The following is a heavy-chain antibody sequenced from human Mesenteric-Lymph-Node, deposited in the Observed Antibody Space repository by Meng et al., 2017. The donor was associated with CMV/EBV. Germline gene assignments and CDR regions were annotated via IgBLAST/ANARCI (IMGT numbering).Heavy chain of an antibody. D-gene: IGHD3-16*01. Sequence: KASGYTFTGYYIHWVRQAPGQGLEWMGQINPHSGDTNFAQRFQGRVTMTRDTTISTAYMELSRLRSDDTAVYYCARDPGTGGNYFDYWGQGTLVTVSS. V-gene: IGHV1-2*06. CDR2: INPHSGDT. J-gene: IGHJ4*02. CDR1: GYTFTGYY. CDR3: ARDPGTGGNYFDY.